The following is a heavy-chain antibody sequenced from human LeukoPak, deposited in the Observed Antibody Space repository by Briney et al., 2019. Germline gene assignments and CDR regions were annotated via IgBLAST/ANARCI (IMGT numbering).Heavy chain of an antibody. V-gene: IGHV3-48*04. CDR1: GFTVSSNY. CDR2: ISSSSSTI. D-gene: IGHD3-16*01. J-gene: IGHJ4*02. CDR3: ARDSQWGIDY. Sequence: GGSLRLSCAASGFTVSSNYMSWVRQAPGKGLEWVSYISSSSSTIYYADSVKGRFTISRDNAKNSLYLQMNSLRAEDTAVYYCARDSQWGIDYWGQGTPVTVSS.